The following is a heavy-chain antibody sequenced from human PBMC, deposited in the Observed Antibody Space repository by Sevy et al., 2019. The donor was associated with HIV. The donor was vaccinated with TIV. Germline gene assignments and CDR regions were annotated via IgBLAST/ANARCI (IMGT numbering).Heavy chain of an antibody. Sequence: SETLSLTCAVYGGSFSGYYWSWIRQPPGKGLEWIGEINHSGSTNYNPSLKSRVTISVDTSKNQFSLKLSSVTVADTAVYYCARGDYYDSSGYYYHYWGQGTLVTVSS. CDR3: ARGDYYDSSGYYYHY. CDR1: GGSFSGYY. V-gene: IGHV4-34*01. CDR2: INHSGST. D-gene: IGHD3-22*01. J-gene: IGHJ4*02.